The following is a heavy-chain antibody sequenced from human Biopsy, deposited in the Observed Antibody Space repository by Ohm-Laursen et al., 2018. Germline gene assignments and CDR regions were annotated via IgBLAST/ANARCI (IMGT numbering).Heavy chain of an antibody. V-gene: IGHV1-58*02. J-gene: IGHJ4*02. D-gene: IGHD2-21*02. Sequence: SSVKASCKASGFTFTRSAMQWVRQARGQRLEWIGWIVAGGGNTNYAQKSQERVTITRDMSTSTAYMELSSLRSEDTAVYYCASRPNCGGDCSSGFDYWGQGTLVTVSS. CDR3: ASRPNCGGDCSSGFDY. CDR1: GFTFTRSA. CDR2: IVAGGGNT.